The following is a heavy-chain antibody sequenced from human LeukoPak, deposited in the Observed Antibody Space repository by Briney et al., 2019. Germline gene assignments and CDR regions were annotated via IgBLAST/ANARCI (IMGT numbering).Heavy chain of an antibody. CDR2: IYYTGST. Sequence: SETLSLTCTVSSGSISSSTYYWGWVRQPPGKGLEWIGSIYYTGSTYYNPSLKSPITISVDTSKNQFSLKLSSVTAADTAVYYCASGYCSSTSCYTRAFDIWGQGTMVTVSS. V-gene: IGHV4-39*07. D-gene: IGHD2-2*02. CDR1: SGSISSSTYY. J-gene: IGHJ3*02. CDR3: ASGYCSSTSCYTRAFDI.